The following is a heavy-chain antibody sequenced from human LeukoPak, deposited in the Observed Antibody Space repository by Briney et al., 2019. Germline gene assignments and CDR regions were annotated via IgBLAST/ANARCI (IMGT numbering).Heavy chain of an antibody. Sequence: GGSLRLSCAASGFTFSDYYMSWIRQAPGKGLEWVSYISSSGSTIYYADSVKGRFTISRDNAKNSLYLQMNSLRAEDTAVYYCARADSSAVIELYYYYGMDVWGQGTTVTVSS. D-gene: IGHD3-22*01. CDR1: GFTFSDYY. CDR3: ARADSSAVIELYYYYGMDV. J-gene: IGHJ6*02. CDR2: ISSSGSTI. V-gene: IGHV3-11*01.